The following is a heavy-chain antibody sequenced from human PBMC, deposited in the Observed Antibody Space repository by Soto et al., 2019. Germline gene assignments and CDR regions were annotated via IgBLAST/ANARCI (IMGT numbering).Heavy chain of an antibody. CDR1: GFTFSSYS. CDR2: ISSSSSYI. J-gene: IGHJ5*02. CDR3: ARYFLTDSSNSTGRNWFDP. V-gene: IGHV3-21*01. Sequence: GGSLRLSCAASGFTFSSYSMNWVRQAPGKGLEWVSSISSSSSYIYYADSVKGRFTISRDNAKNSLYLQMNSLRAEDTAVYYCARYFLTDSSNSTGRNWFDPWAQGTLVTVS. D-gene: IGHD6-13*01.